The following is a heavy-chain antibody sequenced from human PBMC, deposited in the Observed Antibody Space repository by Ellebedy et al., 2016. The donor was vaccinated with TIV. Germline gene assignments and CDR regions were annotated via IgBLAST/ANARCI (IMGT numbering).Heavy chain of an antibody. Sequence: ASVKVSXKASGYTFTSYGISWVRQAPGQGLEWMGWISAYNGNTNYAQKLQGRVTMTTDTPTSTAYMELRSLRSDDTAVYYCARDLRLYSSGWSPLGYWGQGTLVTVSS. J-gene: IGHJ4*02. V-gene: IGHV1-18*01. CDR3: ARDLRLYSSGWSPLGY. CDR2: ISAYNGNT. CDR1: GYTFTSYG. D-gene: IGHD6-19*01.